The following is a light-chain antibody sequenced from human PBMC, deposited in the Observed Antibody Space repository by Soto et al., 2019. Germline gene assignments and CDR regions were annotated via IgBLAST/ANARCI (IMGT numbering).Light chain of an antibody. CDR3: QQLSRYPLT. Sequence: IQITQSPPSLSSSFLDTVTITCRASQALSNYLAWYQQKPGKAPDLLIYSASTLQSGVPSRFSGSGSETEFSLTIRALQPEDFATYYCQQLSRYPLTFGGGTKVDSK. V-gene: IGKV1-9*01. J-gene: IGKJ4*01. CDR1: QALSNY. CDR2: SAS.